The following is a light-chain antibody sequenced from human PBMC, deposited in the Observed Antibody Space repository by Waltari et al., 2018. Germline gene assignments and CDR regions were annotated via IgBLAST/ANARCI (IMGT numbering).Light chain of an antibody. CDR2: AAS. Sequence: DILMTRSPSSLSASVGDRVTITCRASQSISNCLNWYQQKPGKAPNLLIYAASSLETGVPSRFSGSGSGTDFTLTISSLQPDDFGTYYCQQSYNTPPVTFGPGTKVDIK. V-gene: IGKV1-39*01. J-gene: IGKJ1*01. CDR3: QQSYNTPPVT. CDR1: QSISNC.